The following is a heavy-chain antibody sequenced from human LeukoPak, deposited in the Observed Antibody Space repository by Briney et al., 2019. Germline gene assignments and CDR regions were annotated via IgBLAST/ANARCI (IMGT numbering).Heavy chain of an antibody. V-gene: IGHV1-2*02. CDR2: INPNSGGT. CDR1: GYTFTGYY. J-gene: IGHJ5*02. D-gene: IGHD2-2*02. Sequence: ASVKVSCKASGYTFTGYYMHWVRQAPGQGLGWMGWINPNSGGTNYAQKFPGRVTTTRDTSISTAYMELSRLRSDDTAVYYCARGVVPAAIEGNWFDPWGQGTLVTVSS. CDR3: ARGVVPAAIEGNWFDP.